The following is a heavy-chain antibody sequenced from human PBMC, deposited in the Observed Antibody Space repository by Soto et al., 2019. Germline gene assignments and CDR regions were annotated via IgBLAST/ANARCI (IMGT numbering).Heavy chain of an antibody. J-gene: IGHJ5*02. CDR1: GYSFTSYS. V-gene: IGHV5-10-1*01. D-gene: IGHD6-19*01. CDR2: IDPSDSYT. Sequence: PGESLKLSCKSSGYSFTSYSISWVRQIPGKGLEWMGRIDPSDSYTNYSPSFQGHVTISADKSISTAYLQWSSLKASDTAMYYCARRILPGIAVAGTGRFDPWGQGTLVTVSS. CDR3: ARRILPGIAVAGTGRFDP.